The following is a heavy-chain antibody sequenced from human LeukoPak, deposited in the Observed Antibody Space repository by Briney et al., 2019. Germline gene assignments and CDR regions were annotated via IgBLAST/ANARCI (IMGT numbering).Heavy chain of an antibody. Sequence: ASVKVSCKASGYTFTSYAMNWVRQAPGQGLEWMGWINTNTGTPTYAQAFTGRFVFSLDTSVSTAYLAISSLKAEDTAVYYCARARLEYYDMLTDKYYYYMDVWGKGTTVTVSS. CDR3: ARARLEYYDMLTDKYYYYMDV. D-gene: IGHD3-9*01. J-gene: IGHJ6*03. CDR2: INTNTGTP. CDR1: GYTFTSYA. V-gene: IGHV7-4-1*02.